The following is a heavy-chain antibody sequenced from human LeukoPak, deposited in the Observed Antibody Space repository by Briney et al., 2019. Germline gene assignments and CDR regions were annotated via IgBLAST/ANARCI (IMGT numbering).Heavy chain of an antibody. J-gene: IGHJ6*03. CDR1: GYTFTSYG. D-gene: IGHD3-9*01. V-gene: IGHV1-18*01. CDR2: ISAYNGNT. Sequence: ASVKVSCKASGYTFTSYGISWVRQAPGQGLEWMGWISAYNGNTNYAQKLQGRVTMTRDTSISTAYMELSRLRSDDTAVYYCARNHDIFSYYYMDVWGKGTTVTVSS. CDR3: ARNHDIFSYYYMDV.